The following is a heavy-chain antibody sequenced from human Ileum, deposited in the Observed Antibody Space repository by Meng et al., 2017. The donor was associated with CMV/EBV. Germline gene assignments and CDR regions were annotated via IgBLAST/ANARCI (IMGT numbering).Heavy chain of an antibody. CDR3: ARVSGLRSGDA. CDR2: INYSGST. CDR1: GGSLSGYY. V-gene: IGHV4-34*01. D-gene: IGHD3-3*01. Sequence: SETLSLTCAVYGGSLSGYYWSWIRQPPGKGLEVIGEINYSGSTTYNPSLKSRLSISRDTSKNQLALKLNSVTAADTAVYYCARVSGLRSGDAWGQGTLVTVSS. J-gene: IGHJ5*02.